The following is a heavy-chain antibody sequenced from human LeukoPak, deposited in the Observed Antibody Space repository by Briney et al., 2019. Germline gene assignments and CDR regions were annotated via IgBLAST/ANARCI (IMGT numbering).Heavy chain of an antibody. V-gene: IGHV4-39*01. CDR2: IYYSGST. CDR1: GVSINSYY. J-gene: IGHJ3*02. D-gene: IGHD3-22*01. CDR3: ARLPYYYDSSGYPLGAFDI. Sequence: ASETLSLTCTVSGVSINSYYWGWIRQPPGKGLEWIGSIYYSGSTYYNPSLKSRVTISVDTSKNQFSLKLSSVTAADTAVYYCARLPYYYDSSGYPLGAFDIWGQGTMVTVSS.